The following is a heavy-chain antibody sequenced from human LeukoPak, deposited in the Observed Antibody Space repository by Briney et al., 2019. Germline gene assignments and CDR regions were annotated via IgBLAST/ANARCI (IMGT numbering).Heavy chain of an antibody. J-gene: IGHJ4*02. CDR1: GFTFSSSA. CDR3: AKAHLPRHEPGNFYFDY. D-gene: IGHD7-27*01. CDR2: VSFDSNNI. Sequence: QSGGSLRLSCAASGFTFSSSAMHWVRQAPGKGLEWVAVVSFDSNNIYYADSVKGRFTISRDNSKNTLYLQMNSLRGEDTAVYYCAKAHLPRHEPGNFYFDYWGQGTLVTVSS. V-gene: IGHV3-30*04.